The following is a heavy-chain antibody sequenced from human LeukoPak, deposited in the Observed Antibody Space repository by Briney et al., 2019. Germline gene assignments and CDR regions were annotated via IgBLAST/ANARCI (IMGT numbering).Heavy chain of an antibody. CDR1: GYSFTSYW. CDR3: ARIYGGKDYYYYYYMDV. Sequence: GESLKISCKGSGYSFTSYWIGWVRQMPGKGLEWMGIIYPGDSDTRYSPSFQGQVTISADKSISTAYLQWSSLKASDTAMYYCARIYGGKDYYYYYYMDVWGKGTTVTVSS. J-gene: IGHJ6*03. D-gene: IGHD4-23*01. V-gene: IGHV5-51*01. CDR2: IYPGDSDT.